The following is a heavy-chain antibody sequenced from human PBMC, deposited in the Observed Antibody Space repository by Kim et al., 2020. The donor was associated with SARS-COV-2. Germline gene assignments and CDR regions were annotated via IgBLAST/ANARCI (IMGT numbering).Heavy chain of an antibody. J-gene: IGHJ4*01. Sequence: SETLSPSCTVSGASISSTTYYWAWIRQPPGKGLEWIGTIYNSINTYYNPSLESRVVISVDTSKNHFSLKLSSVTAADTAVYYCAKHDYDRTGRPLDNWG. CDR3: AKHDYDRTGRPLDN. V-gene: IGHV4-39*01. D-gene: IGHD3-22*01. CDR1: GASISSTTYY. CDR2: IYNSINT.